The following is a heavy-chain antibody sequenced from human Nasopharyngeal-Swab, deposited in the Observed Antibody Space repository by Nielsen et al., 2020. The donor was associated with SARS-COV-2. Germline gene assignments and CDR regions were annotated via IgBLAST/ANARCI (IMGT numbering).Heavy chain of an antibody. V-gene: IGHV1-69*13. J-gene: IGHJ3*02. Sequence: SVKVSCKASAGTFSSYAVSWVRQAPGQGFEWMGGIIPIFGTANYAQKFQGRVTITADESTSTAFMELSSLRSEDTAVYYCAGWITMIRGATFDIWGQGTMVTVSS. CDR2: IIPIFGTA. CDR3: AGWITMIRGATFDI. CDR1: AGTFSSYA. D-gene: IGHD3-10*01.